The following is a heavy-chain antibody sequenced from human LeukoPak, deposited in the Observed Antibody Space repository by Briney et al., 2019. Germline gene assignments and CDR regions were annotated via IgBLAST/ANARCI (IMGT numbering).Heavy chain of an antibody. D-gene: IGHD5-18*01. V-gene: IGHV3-23*01. CDR1: GFTFSSYA. J-gene: IGHJ4*02. Sequence: TGGSLRLSCAASGFTFSSYAMSWVRQAPGKGLEWVSAISGSGGSTYYADSAKGRFTISRDNSKNTLYLQMSSLRAEDTAVYYCAKGIQPIDYWGQGTLVTVSS. CDR2: ISGSGGST. CDR3: AKGIQPIDY.